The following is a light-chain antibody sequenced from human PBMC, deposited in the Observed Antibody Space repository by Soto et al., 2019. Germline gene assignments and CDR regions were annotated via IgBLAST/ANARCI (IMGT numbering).Light chain of an antibody. CDR3: SSYTSSSTLAV. V-gene: IGLV2-14*01. J-gene: IGLJ2*01. CDR1: SGDIGSYNY. CDR2: EVS. Sequence: QSALTQPASVSGSPGQSITISCTGTSGDIGSYNYVSWYQQHPGKAPKLMIYEVSNRPSGVSNRFSGSKSGNTASLTISGLQAEDEADYYCSSYTSSSTLAVFGGGTQLTVL.